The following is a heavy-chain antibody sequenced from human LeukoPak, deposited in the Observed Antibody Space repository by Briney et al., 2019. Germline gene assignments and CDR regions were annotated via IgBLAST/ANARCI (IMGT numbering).Heavy chain of an antibody. CDR3: ARGVDTAKYWYFDL. V-gene: IGHV4-59*01. CDR2: IYYSGST. CDR1: GGSISSYY. J-gene: IGHJ2*01. Sequence: SETLSLTCTVSGGSISSYYWSWIRQPPGKGLEWIGYIYYSGSTNYSPSLKSRVTISVDTSKNQFSLKLSSVTAADTAVYYCARGVDTAKYWYFDLWGRGTLVTVSS. D-gene: IGHD5-18*01.